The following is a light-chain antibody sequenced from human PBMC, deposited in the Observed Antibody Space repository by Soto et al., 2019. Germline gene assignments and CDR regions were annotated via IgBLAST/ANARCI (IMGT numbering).Light chain of an antibody. CDR2: SAS. Sequence: EIVMAQSPGPLSVSPGGRATLXXRASQSISDTLAWYQQKPGQAPRXIIYSASSRATGVPDRFSGSGSGTDFTLIISSLEPEDFAVYYCQQYVSSPWTFGQGTKVDIK. V-gene: IGKV3-20*01. CDR1: QSISDT. J-gene: IGKJ1*01. CDR3: QQYVSSPWT.